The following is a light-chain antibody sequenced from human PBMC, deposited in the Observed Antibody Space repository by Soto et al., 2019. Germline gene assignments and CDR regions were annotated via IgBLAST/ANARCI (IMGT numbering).Light chain of an antibody. J-gene: IGLJ2*01. CDR2: DVT. CDR1: NSDVGGYNH. V-gene: IGLV2-14*03. CDR3: SSCTGRSTLVA. Sequence: QSVLTQPASVSGSPGQSITISCTGTNSDVGGYNHVSWYRQYPGNAPKLIIYDVTTRPSGVSDRFSGSKSGNTASLTISGLQAEDEADYYCSSCTGRSTLVAFGGGTKLTVL.